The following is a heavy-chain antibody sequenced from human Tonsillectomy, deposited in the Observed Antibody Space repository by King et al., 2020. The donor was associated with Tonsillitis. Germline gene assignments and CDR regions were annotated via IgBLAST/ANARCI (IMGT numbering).Heavy chain of an antibody. CDR2: IYHSERT. J-gene: IGHJ4*02. CDR3: ARGRTTMAPGYFDF. D-gene: IGHD5-18*01. Sequence: QLQGSCPGLVKPSQTLSLTCTVSGVSIRRGGYYWSWLRQPPAKALEGIGYIYHSERTFSNSSLKSLITVSVDTSKNQFSLTLSSVTAADTAMYYCARGRTTMAPGYFDFWGQGTLVTVSA. V-gene: IGHV4-31*01. CDR1: GVSIRRGGYY.